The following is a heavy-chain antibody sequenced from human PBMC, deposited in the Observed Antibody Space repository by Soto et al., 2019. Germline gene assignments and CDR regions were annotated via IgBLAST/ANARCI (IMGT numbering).Heavy chain of an antibody. CDR2: ISGSGGST. V-gene: IGHV3-23*01. CDR1: GFTFSSYA. J-gene: IGHJ4*02. CDR3: AKDPVRHYYDSSGYSK. Sequence: GGSLRLSCAASGFTFSSYAMSWVRQAPGKGLEWVSAISGSGGSTYYADSVKGRFTISRDNSKNTLYLQMNSLRAEDTPVYYCAKDPVRHYYDSSGYSKGGQGTLVTVSS. D-gene: IGHD3-22*01.